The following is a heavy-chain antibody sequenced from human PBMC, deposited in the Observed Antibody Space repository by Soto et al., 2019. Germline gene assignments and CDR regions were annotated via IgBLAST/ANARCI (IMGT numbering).Heavy chain of an antibody. Sequence: ASVKVSCKASGYTFTSYYMHWVRQAPGQGLEWMGIINPSGGSTSYAQKLQGRVTMTRDTSTSTVYMELRSLRSDDTAVYYCASGYDFWSGYHRGFDYWGQGTLVTVSS. V-gene: IGHV1-46*01. CDR3: ASGYDFWSGYHRGFDY. J-gene: IGHJ4*02. CDR1: GYTFTSYY. CDR2: INPSGGST. D-gene: IGHD3-3*01.